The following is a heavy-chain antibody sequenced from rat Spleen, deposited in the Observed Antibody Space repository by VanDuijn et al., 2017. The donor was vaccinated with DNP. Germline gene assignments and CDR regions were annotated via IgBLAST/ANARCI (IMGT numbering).Heavy chain of an antibody. CDR2: IRYDGGST. Sequence: EVQLVESGGDLVQPGRSLKLFCAASGFTFSDYYMAWVRQAPTKGLEWVAYIRYDGGSTHYGDSVKGRFTISRDNVKSTLYLHMSSLRSEDMATYYCARWTYYFDYWGQGVMVTVSS. V-gene: IGHV5-22*01. CDR3: ARWTYYFDY. J-gene: IGHJ2*01. CDR1: GFTFSDYY.